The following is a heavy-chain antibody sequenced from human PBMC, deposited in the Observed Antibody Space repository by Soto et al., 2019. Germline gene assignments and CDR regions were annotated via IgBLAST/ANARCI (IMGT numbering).Heavy chain of an antibody. CDR3: ARDPDYGDDPFCSDY. CDR1: GGSVSSCSYY. CDR2: IYYSGST. V-gene: IGHV4-61*01. Sequence: SETLSLTCTVSGGSVSSCSYYWRWLRQPPGQGLVWIGYIYYSGSTNYNPSLKSRGTISVDTSKYQFSLKLNSVTAADTAVYYCARDPDYGDDPFCSDYWGQGTLVTVSS. J-gene: IGHJ4*02. D-gene: IGHD4-17*01.